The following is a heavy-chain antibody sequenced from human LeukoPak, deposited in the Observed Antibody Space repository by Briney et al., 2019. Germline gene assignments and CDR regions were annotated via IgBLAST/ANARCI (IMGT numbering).Heavy chain of an antibody. CDR2: ISSSGSTI. Sequence: GGSLRLSCAASGFTFSSYEMNWVRQAPGKGLEWVSYISSSGSTIYYADSVKGRFTISRDNAKNSLYLQMNSLRAEDTAVYYCAIYCSGGSCYSGGEYYYYGMDVWGQGTTVTVSS. J-gene: IGHJ6*02. CDR3: AIYCSGGSCYSGGEYYYYGMDV. V-gene: IGHV3-48*03. D-gene: IGHD2-15*01. CDR1: GFTFSSYE.